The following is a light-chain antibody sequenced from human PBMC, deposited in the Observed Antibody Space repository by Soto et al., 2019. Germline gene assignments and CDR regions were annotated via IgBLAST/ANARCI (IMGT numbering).Light chain of an antibody. J-gene: IGLJ3*02. V-gene: IGLV6-57*04. CDR1: SGSIASNY. CDR3: QSYDSSNQWV. CDR2: EDN. Sequence: NFMLTQPHSVSESPGKTVTISCTRSSGSIASNYVQWYQQRPGSAPTTVIYEDNQRPSGVPDRFSGSIDSSSNSASLTISGLKTEDEADYSCQSYDSSNQWVFGGGTKLTVL.